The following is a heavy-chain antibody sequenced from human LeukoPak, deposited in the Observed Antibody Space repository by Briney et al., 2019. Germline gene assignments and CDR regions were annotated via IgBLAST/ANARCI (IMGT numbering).Heavy chain of an antibody. Sequence: GGTLRLSCAASGFTFSSYGMSWVRQAPGKGLEWVSAVSGSGGSTYYADSVKGRFTISRDNSKNTLYLQMNSLRAEDTAVYHCARDSDYGLYRFDPWGQGTLVTVSS. CDR2: VSGSGGST. J-gene: IGHJ5*02. CDR3: ARDSDYGLYRFDP. V-gene: IGHV3-23*01. D-gene: IGHD4-17*01. CDR1: GFTFSSYG.